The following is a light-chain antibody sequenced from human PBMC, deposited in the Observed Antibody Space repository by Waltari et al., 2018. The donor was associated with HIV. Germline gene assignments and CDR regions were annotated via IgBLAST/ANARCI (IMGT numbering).Light chain of an antibody. J-gene: IGLJ2*01. V-gene: IGLV3-25*03. Sequence: SYELAQPPSVSVSPGQTARLTCSGDALPRQFVYWYQQKPGQAPIVVIYKDSERPSGFPGRFSGFISGTTATLTISAVQAEDEADYYCQSADITGTLGVFGGGTRLTV. CDR1: ALPRQF. CDR3: QSADITGTLGV. CDR2: KDS.